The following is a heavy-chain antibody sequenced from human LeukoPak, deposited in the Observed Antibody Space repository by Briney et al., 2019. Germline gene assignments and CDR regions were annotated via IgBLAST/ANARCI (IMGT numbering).Heavy chain of an antibody. J-gene: IGHJ4*02. Sequence: GGSLRLSCAASGFTFSSYGMHWVRQAPGKGLEWVAFIRYDGSNKYYADSVKGRFTISRDNSKNTLYLQMNSLRAEDTAVYYCAKDLREPPYFDYWGQGTLVTVSS. D-gene: IGHD1-26*01. CDR2: IRYDGSNK. CDR1: GFTFSSYG. V-gene: IGHV3-30*02. CDR3: AKDLREPPYFDY.